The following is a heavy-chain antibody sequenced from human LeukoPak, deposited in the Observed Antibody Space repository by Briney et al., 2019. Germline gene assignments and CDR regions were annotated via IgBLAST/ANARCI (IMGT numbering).Heavy chain of an antibody. CDR1: GFTVSDNY. J-gene: IGHJ3*02. CDR2: IYSGGST. D-gene: IGHD2-15*01. Sequence: GGSLRLSCAASGFTVSDNYMSWVRQALGKGLEWVSVIYSGGSTYYADSVKGRFTISRDNSKNTLYLQMNSLRAEDTAVYYCARDCSGGSCSWADAFDIWGQGTMVTVSS. V-gene: IGHV3-53*01. CDR3: ARDCSGGSCSWADAFDI.